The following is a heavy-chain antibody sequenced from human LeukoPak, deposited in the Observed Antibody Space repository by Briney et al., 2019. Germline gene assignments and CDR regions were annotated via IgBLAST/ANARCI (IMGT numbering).Heavy chain of an antibody. CDR2: ISSSSSTI. D-gene: IGHD6-13*01. V-gene: IGHV3-48*01. CDR3: ARRLAAAGTGVIDY. Sequence: PGGSLRLSCAASGFTFSSYSMNWVRQAPGKGLEWVSYISSSSSTIYYADSVKGRFTISRDKAKNSLYLQMNSLRAEDTAVYYCARRLAAAGTGVIDYWGQGTLVTVSS. CDR1: GFTFSSYS. J-gene: IGHJ4*02.